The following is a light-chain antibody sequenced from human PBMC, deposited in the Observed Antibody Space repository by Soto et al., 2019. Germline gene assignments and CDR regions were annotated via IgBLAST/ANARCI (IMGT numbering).Light chain of an antibody. V-gene: IGKV3-15*01. CDR2: GAS. J-gene: IGKJ4*01. Sequence: EIVMTQSPATLSVSPGERATLSCRASQSVSSNLAWYQQKPXXAPRLLIYGASTRATGIPARFSGSGSGTEFTLTISSLQSEDFALYYCQQYNNWPPLTFGGGTKVEIK. CDR1: QSVSSN. CDR3: QQYNNWPPLT.